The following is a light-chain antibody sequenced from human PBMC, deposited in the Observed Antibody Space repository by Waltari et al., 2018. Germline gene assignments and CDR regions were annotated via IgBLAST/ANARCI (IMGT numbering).Light chain of an antibody. CDR3: QQYSSLPLT. Sequence: DIVMTQSPDSLAVSLGETATIHCKSTQSVLFSSNHNNYLAWYQQKPGQAPKLRIYWASTRESGVPDRFSGSGSGTDFTLTISSLQAEDVAIYYCQQYSSLPLTFGGGTKVEIK. J-gene: IGKJ4*01. CDR2: WAS. V-gene: IGKV4-1*01. CDR1: QSVLFSSNHNNY.